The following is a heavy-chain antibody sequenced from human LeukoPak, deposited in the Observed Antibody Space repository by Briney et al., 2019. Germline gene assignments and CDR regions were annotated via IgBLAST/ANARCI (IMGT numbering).Heavy chain of an antibody. CDR2: IYHSGST. J-gene: IGHJ6*02. CDR1: GDSIGSYF. Sequence: SETLSLTCTVSGDSIGSYFWSWIRQSPGKGLEWIGHIYHSGSTNYNPSLKSRVTISIDTSKNQFSLRLTSVTSADTAVYYCARDGPAYTSRWYDYYYGLDVWGQGTTVTVSS. V-gene: IGHV4-59*01. CDR3: ARDGPAYTSRWYDYYYGLDV. D-gene: IGHD2-2*01.